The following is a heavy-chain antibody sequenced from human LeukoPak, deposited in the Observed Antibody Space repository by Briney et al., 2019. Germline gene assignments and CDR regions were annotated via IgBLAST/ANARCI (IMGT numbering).Heavy chain of an antibody. CDR3: ARDYYYDSSGYHDAFDI. V-gene: IGHV4-61*02. CDR2: IYTSGST. J-gene: IGHJ3*02. CDR1: GGSISSGGYY. Sequence: SQTLSLTCTVSGGSISSGGYYWSWIRQPAGKGLEWIGRIYTSGSTNYNPSLKSRVTISVDTSKNQFSLKLSSVTAADTAVYYCARDYYYDSSGYHDAFDIWGQGTMVTVSS. D-gene: IGHD3-22*01.